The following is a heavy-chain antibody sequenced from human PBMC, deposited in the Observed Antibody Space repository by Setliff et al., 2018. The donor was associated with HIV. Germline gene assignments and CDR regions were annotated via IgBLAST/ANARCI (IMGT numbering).Heavy chain of an antibody. Sequence: ETLSLTCGVSGASISDNTYSWGWVRQPPGQGLEWLGSFYFGGNTHYNPSLKSRLTISVDTSTNQFSLRVTSVTAADTAIYYCARLKIYEGTSKLSTFMRGVARKYYFESWGQGKLVTVSS. V-gene: IGHV4-39*01. CDR1: GASISDNTYS. D-gene: IGHD3-16*02. CDR3: ARLKIYEGTSKLSTFMRGVARKYYFES. CDR2: FYFGGNT. J-gene: IGHJ4*02.